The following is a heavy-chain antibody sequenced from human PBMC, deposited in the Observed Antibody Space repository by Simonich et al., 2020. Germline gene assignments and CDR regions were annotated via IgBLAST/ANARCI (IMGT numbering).Heavy chain of an antibody. J-gene: IGHJ4*02. Sequence: QVQLVQSGAEVKKPGASVKVSCKASGYTFTGYYMHWVRQAPGQGLEWKGWINPNSGGNNYAQKFQGRVTMTRDTSISTAYMELSRLRSDDTAVYYCARDRGGSYYDYWGQGTLVTVSS. CDR2: INPNSGGN. D-gene: IGHD1-26*01. CDR1: GYTFTGYY. V-gene: IGHV1-2*02. CDR3: ARDRGGSYYDY.